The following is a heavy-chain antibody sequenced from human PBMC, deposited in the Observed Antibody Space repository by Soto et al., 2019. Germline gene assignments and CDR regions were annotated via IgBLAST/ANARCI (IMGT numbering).Heavy chain of an antibody. D-gene: IGHD1-7*01. CDR3: ARFGAPGGGWNYLFDY. CDR2: IYYSGST. J-gene: IGHJ4*02. CDR1: GGPISSGGYY. V-gene: IGHV4-31*03. Sequence: SETLSLTCTVSGGPISSGGYYWSWIRQHPGKGLEWIGYIYYSGSTYYNPSLKSRVTISVDTSKNQFSLKLSSVTAADTAVYYCARFGAPGGGWNYLFDYWGQRSLDTGSS.